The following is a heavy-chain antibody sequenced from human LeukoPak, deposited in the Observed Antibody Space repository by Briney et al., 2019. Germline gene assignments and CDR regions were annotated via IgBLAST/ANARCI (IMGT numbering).Heavy chain of an antibody. Sequence: ASVKVSCKVSGYTLTKLSMHWVRQAPGKGLEWMGRFDPEDGEIMYAQKFQGRVTMTEDTSRDTAYMELSSLRSDDTAVYYCARDIGDIVVVPAATLPGMDVWGKGTTVTVSS. J-gene: IGHJ6*03. V-gene: IGHV1-24*01. CDR2: FDPEDGEI. CDR3: ARDIGDIVVVPAATLPGMDV. CDR1: GYTLTKLS. D-gene: IGHD2-2*01.